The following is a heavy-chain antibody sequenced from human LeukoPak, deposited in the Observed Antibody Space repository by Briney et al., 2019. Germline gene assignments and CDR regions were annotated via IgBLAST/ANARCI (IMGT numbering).Heavy chain of an antibody. CDR1: GFSLSSYG. CDR2: LSDSGGGT. Sequence: GGPLRLSCAASGFSLSSYGMTWVRQAPGKQLEWVSTLSDSGGGTYYADSVKGRFTISRDNSRNTLYLQMHSLRVEDTAVYYCAKDRPYITSWYGCSTPWGQGTLVTVSS. J-gene: IGHJ5*02. CDR3: AKDRPYITSWYGCSTP. V-gene: IGHV3-23*01. D-gene: IGHD6-13*01.